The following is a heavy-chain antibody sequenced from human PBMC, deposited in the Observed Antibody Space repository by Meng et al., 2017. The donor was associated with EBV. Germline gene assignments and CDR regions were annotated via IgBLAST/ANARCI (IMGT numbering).Heavy chain of an antibody. V-gene: IGHV1-69*01. Sequence: QGQLPQAGAEVKKPGFSVKVSCRTSGGTFRSDAVSWVRQAPGQGLEWMGGLIPMSGAPHYAQKFQDRVTIIADESTSTHSMELNNLRFEDTAMYYCASESGRGFTPDYWGQGTLVTVSS. D-gene: IGHD3-10*01. CDR3: ASESGRGFTPDY. J-gene: IGHJ4*02. CDR2: LIPMSGAP. CDR1: GGTFRSDA.